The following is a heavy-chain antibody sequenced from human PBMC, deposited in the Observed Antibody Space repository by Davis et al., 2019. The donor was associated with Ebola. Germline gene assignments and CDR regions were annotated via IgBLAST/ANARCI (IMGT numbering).Heavy chain of an antibody. CDR2: IYYTGST. CDR3: ARLSYYDFWSGYTPGTYYHYGMDV. Sequence: SETLSLTCTVSGGSIRSYFWSWIRQPPGKGLEYIGYIYYTGSTNYIPSLKSRVTISVDTSKNQFSLRLSSVTAADTAVYYCARLSYYDFWSGYTPGTYYHYGMDVWGQGTTVTVSS. V-gene: IGHV4-59*08. J-gene: IGHJ6*02. CDR1: GGSIRSYF. D-gene: IGHD3-3*01.